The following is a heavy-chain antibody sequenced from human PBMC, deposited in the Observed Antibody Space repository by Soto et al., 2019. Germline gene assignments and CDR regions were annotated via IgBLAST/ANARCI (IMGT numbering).Heavy chain of an antibody. CDR2: ISGSGGST. CDR3: ARRSSGWYFDY. D-gene: IGHD6-19*01. V-gene: IGHV3-23*01. J-gene: IGHJ4*02. Sequence: EVQLLESGGGLVQPGGSLRLSCAASGFTFSSYAMSWVRQAPGKGLEWVSAISGSGGSTYYADSVKGRFTISRDNSKNTLYLQMNSLRAEDKAVDYCARRSSGWYFDYWGQGTLVTVSS. CDR1: GFTFSSYA.